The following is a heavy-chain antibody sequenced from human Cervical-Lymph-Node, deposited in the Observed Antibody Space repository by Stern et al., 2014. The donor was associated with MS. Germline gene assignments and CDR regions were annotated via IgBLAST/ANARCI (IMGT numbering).Heavy chain of an antibody. CDR1: GYIFTDYY. CDR2: INPNSGGT. J-gene: IGHJ4*01. V-gene: IGHV1-2*02. D-gene: IGHD3-3*01. CDR3: PRGSGTAYDLRGDY. Sequence: QVQLGQSGAEARAPGASMKVSCKASGYIFTDYYLHWVRQAPGQGLEWLGWINPNSGGTNYAQNFQGRVTMPRDTSISTAYMELRWLGSADTAVYYCPRGSGTAYDLRGDYWGQGPLVTVSS.